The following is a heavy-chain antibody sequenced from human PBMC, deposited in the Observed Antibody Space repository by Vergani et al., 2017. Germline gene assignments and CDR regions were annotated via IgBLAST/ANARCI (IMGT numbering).Heavy chain of an antibody. D-gene: IGHD2-2*01. CDR1: GFPFDDYA. CDR3: AKDVYPVPATTIVDY. Sequence: EVQLVESGGGLVQPGRSLGLSCAASGFPFDDYAMHWVRQAPGKGLEWVSGISWNSGSIGYADSVKGRFTISRDNAKNSQYLQMNSLRAEDTALYYCAKDVYPVPATTIVDYWGQGNLVTVSS. J-gene: IGHJ4*02. V-gene: IGHV3-9*01. CDR2: ISWNSGSI.